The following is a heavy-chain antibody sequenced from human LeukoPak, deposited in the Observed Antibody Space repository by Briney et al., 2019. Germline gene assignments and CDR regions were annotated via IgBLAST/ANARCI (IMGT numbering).Heavy chain of an antibody. Sequence: AGGSLRLSCAASGFTFTTYAMSWVRQAPGKGLQSLANINKDGSEKYYLDSVKGRITISRDNMKNSVFLEINSLRAEDTGIYYCATDLNWVSHWGQGTLVTVSS. CDR3: ATDLNWVSH. J-gene: IGHJ4*02. D-gene: IGHD3-16*01. V-gene: IGHV3-7*01. CDR1: GFTFTTYA. CDR2: INKDGSEK.